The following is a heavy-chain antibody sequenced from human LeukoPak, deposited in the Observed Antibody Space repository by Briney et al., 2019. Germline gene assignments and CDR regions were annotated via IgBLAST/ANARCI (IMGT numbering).Heavy chain of an antibody. CDR2: IGPSGVTT. CDR3: AKDGAWLQFDD. CDR1: GFIFSNYG. J-gene: IGHJ4*02. V-gene: IGHV3-23*01. Sequence: PGGSLRLSCAASGFIFSNYGMNWVRQAPGKGLERVSGIGPSGVTTYYADSVKGRFTISRDNSKNTVFLLMNSLRPEDTAVYYCAKDGAWLQFDDWGQGTLVTVFS. D-gene: IGHD5-24*01.